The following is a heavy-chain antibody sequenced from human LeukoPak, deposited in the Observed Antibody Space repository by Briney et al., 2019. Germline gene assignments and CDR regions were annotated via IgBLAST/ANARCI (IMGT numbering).Heavy chain of an antibody. CDR3: AKAAFRDGYNSDYFDY. Sequence: SLSLSCAASGFTFDDYAMHWVRQAPGKGLEWVSGISWNSGSIGYADSVKGRFTISRDNAKNSLYLQMNSLRAEDTAMYYCAKAAFRDGYNSDYFDYWGQGTLVTVSS. V-gene: IGHV3-9*01. CDR1: GFTFDDYA. CDR2: ISWNSGSI. D-gene: IGHD5-24*01. J-gene: IGHJ4*02.